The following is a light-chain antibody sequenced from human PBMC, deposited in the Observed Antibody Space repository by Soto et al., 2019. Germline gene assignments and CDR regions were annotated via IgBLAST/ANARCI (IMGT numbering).Light chain of an antibody. V-gene: IGKV3-20*01. Sequence: EIVLTQSPGTLSLSPGEIATLSCRASQSVSSSYLAWYQQKPGQAPGLLIYGASSRATGIPDRFSGSGSGTDFTLTISRLEPEDFAVYYCQQYGSSVWTFGQGTKVDIK. CDR1: QSVSSSY. CDR2: GAS. CDR3: QQYGSSVWT. J-gene: IGKJ1*01.